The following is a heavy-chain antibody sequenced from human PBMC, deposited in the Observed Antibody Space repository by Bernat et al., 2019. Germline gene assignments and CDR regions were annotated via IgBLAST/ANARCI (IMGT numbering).Heavy chain of an antibody. D-gene: IGHD4-17*01. J-gene: IGHJ6*02. CDR2: IYSGGRT. CDR3: ARGIYGDYGNYGMDV. Sequence: EVQLVESGGGLVQPGGSLRLSCAASGFTVSSNYINWVRQAPGKGLEWVSVIYSGGRTYYADSVKGRSTISRHKSKNTLYLQMNSLRAEDTAVYYCARGIYGDYGNYGMDVWGQGTTVTVSS. V-gene: IGHV3-53*04. CDR1: GFTVSSNY.